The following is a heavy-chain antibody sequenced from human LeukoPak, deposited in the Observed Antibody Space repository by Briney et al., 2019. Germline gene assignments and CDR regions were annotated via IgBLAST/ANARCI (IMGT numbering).Heavy chain of an antibody. D-gene: IGHD5-18*01. J-gene: IGHJ4*02. CDR3: ARDFSLGYSYGCFDY. CDR2: IWYDGSDK. CDR1: GFTFSSYG. Sequence: GGSLRLSCATSGFTFSSYGIHWVRQAPGKGLEWVAVIWYDGSDKYYADSVKGRFTISRDSSKNTLYLQMSSLRAEDTAVYYCARDFSLGYSYGCFDYWGQGTLVTVSS. V-gene: IGHV3-33*01.